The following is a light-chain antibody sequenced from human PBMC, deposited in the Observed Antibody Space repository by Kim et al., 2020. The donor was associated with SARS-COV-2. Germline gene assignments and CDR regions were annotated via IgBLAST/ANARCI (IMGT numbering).Light chain of an antibody. CDR1: SIDVGGYTY. Sequence: ITISCTGSSIDVGGYTYVSWYQQHPGKAPKRMIYDVSERPSGVSNRFSGSKSGNTASLTISGLQAEDEADYFCSSYTSSSPFVVFGGGTQLTVL. V-gene: IGLV2-14*04. CDR2: DVS. J-gene: IGLJ2*01. CDR3: SSYTSSSPFVV.